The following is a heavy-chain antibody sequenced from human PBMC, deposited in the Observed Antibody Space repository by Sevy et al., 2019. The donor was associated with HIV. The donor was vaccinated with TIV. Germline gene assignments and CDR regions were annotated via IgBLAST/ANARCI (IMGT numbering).Heavy chain of an antibody. CDR1: GFTFSPYA. D-gene: IGHD3-22*01. V-gene: IGHV3-23*01. Sequence: GGSLRLSCAASGFTFSPYAMSWVRQAPGKGLEWVSAFSGSGGSTYNADSVEGRFTISRDNSKNTLYLEMNSLRVEDTAVYYCAKGDRSFYGLDVWGQGTTVTVSS. CDR2: FSGSGGST. CDR3: AKGDRSFYGLDV. J-gene: IGHJ6*02.